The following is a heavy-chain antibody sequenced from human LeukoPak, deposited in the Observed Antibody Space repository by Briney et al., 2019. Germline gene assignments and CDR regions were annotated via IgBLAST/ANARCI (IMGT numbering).Heavy chain of an antibody. D-gene: IGHD4-11*01. CDR3: ARGVDDYSNYVSYNWFDP. CDR1: GYSISSGYY. V-gene: IGHV4-38-2*02. Sequence: PSETLSLTCTVSGYSISSGYYSDWIRQPPGNGLEWIGRIYHRGGTYYNPSLKSRVTISVDTSKNQFSQKLSSVTAADTAVYYCARGVDDYSNYVSYNWFDPWGQGTLVSVPS. J-gene: IGHJ5*02. CDR2: IYHRGGT.